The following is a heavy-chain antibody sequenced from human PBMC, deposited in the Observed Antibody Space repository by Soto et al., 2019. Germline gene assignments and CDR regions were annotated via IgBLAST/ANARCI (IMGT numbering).Heavy chain of an antibody. Sequence: QVHLVQSGVEVKTPGASVKVSCQASGYTFFTYDISWVRQAPGQGLEWMGWISTYSGDTKYAQKFQCRVTMTTDTSTTTAYLELRSLRTDDTSVYDCARHHGPKTSYTWFDPWGHGTLVTVYS. CDR3: ARHHGPKTSYTWFDP. D-gene: IGHD2-2*02. CDR2: ISTYSGDT. V-gene: IGHV1-18*01. J-gene: IGHJ5*02. CDR1: GYTFFTYD.